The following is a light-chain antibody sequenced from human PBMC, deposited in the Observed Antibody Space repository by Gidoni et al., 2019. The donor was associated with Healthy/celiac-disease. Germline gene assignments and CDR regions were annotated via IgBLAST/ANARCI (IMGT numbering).Light chain of an antibody. J-gene: IGKJ4*01. CDR2: DAS. CDR3: QQYDNPLLT. CDR1: QDISNY. V-gene: IGKV1-33*01. Sequence: DMQMTQSPSLLLASVGDRVTITCQASQDISNYLNLYQQKPGKAPKLLIYDASNLETGVPSRFSGSGSGTDFTFNISSLQPEDIATYYCQQYDNPLLTFGGGTKVEIK.